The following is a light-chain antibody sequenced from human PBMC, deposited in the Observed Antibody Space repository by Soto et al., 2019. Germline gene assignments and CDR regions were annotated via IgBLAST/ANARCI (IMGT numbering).Light chain of an antibody. CDR1: QYISSK. V-gene: IGKV3-15*01. Sequence: EIVMTQSPATLSVSPGERATLSCRASQYISSKLAWYQQKPGQAPRLLIYGASTRATGFPPRFSGSGSGTEFTLTISSLQSEDSAVYYCQQYNNWRSWTFGQGTRVEIK. J-gene: IGKJ1*01. CDR2: GAS. CDR3: QQYNNWRSWT.